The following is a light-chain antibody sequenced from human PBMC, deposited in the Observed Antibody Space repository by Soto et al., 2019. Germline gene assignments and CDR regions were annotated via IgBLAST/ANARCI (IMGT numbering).Light chain of an antibody. Sequence: QSALTQPRSVAGSPGQSVTISCTGTNSDVGGYNYVSWYQQHPGKAPKLIIFYVNQRPSGVPDRFSGSKSGNTASLTISGLQAEDEADYHCCSYAGSYTWVFAGGTKLTVL. V-gene: IGLV2-11*01. J-gene: IGLJ3*02. CDR2: YVN. CDR1: NSDVGGYNY. CDR3: CSYAGSYTWV.